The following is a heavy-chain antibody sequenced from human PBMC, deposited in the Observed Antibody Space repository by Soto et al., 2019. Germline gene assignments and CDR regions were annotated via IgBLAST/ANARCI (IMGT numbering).Heavy chain of an antibody. Sequence: EVQLVESGGGLVQPGGSLRLSCAASGFTFSSYWMHWVSQAPGKWLVWVSRINSDGSSTSYADSVKGRITISRDNAKNTLYRQMNSLRAEDTAVYYCARGALWFGGHLNHWGQGTLVTVAS. CDR3: ARGALWFGGHLNH. CDR2: INSDGSST. CDR1: GFTFSSYW. J-gene: IGHJ5*02. V-gene: IGHV3-74*01. D-gene: IGHD3-10*01.